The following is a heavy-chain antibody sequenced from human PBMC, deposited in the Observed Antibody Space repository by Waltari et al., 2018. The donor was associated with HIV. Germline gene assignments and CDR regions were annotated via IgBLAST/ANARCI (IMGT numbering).Heavy chain of an antibody. CDR3: ARDPAILESGSPLKVFYGMDV. J-gene: IGHJ6*02. Sequence: QVYLVESGGGLVQPGKSLRLSCTASGFSLSSYGMHWVRQAPGRGLEWVALVWDDGSYKFYGDSMKGRFTISRDNSKNTLYLQMNSLRDEDTAIYFCARDPAILESGSPLKVFYGMDVWGPGTSVTVSS. CDR2: VWDDGSYK. V-gene: IGHV3-33*01. CDR1: GFSLSSYG. D-gene: IGHD1-26*01.